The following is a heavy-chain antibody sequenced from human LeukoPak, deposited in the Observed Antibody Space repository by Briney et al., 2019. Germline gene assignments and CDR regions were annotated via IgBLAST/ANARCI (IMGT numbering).Heavy chain of an antibody. CDR3: ARGNNWNYYFDY. D-gene: IGHD1-7*01. CDR2: ISYDGSNK. J-gene: IGHJ4*02. CDR1: GFTFSSYA. V-gene: IGHV3-30-3*01. Sequence: GGSLRLSCAASGFTFSSYAMHWVRQAPGKGLEWVAVISYDGSNKYYADSVKGRFTISRDNSKNTLYLQMNSLRAEDTALYHCARGNNWNYYFDYWGQGTLVTVSS.